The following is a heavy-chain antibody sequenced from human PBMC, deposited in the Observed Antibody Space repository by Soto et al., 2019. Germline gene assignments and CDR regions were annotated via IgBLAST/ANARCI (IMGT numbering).Heavy chain of an antibody. CDR1: GGTFSSYT. Sequence: QVQLVQSGAEVKKPGSSVKVSCKASGGTFSSYTISWVRQAPGQELEWMGRIIPILGIANSAQKFQGRVTITADKSTSTAYMELSSLRSEDTAVYYCARVRVATIRGDWYFALWGSGTLVTVSS. D-gene: IGHD5-12*01. J-gene: IGHJ2*01. V-gene: IGHV1-69*02. CDR2: IIPILGIA. CDR3: ARVRVATIRGDWYFAL.